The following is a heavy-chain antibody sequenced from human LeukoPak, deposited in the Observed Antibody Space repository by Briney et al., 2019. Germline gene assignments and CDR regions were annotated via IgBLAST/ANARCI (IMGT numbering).Heavy chain of an antibody. CDR2: ISSSSSYI. CDR1: GFTFSSYS. J-gene: IGHJ4*02. CDR3: ARTVEYARVNMQQLVPRMALYYFDY. V-gene: IGHV3-21*01. D-gene: IGHD6-13*01. Sequence: PGGSLRLSCAASGFTFSSYSMNWVRQAPGKGLEWVSSISSSSSYIYYADSVKGRFTISRDNAKNSLYLQMNSLRAEDTAVYYCARTVEYARVNMQQLVPRMALYYFDYWGQGTLVTVSS.